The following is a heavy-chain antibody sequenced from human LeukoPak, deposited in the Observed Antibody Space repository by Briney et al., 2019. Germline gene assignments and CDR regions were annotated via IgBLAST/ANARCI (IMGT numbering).Heavy chain of an antibody. CDR2: ISAYNGNT. Sequence: ASVKVSCKASGYTFTSYGISWVRQAPGRGLEWMGWISAYNGNTNYAQKLQGRVTMTTDTSTSTAYMELRSLRSDDTAVYYCARVSRQWRPFDYWGQGTLVTVSS. J-gene: IGHJ4*02. V-gene: IGHV1-18*01. D-gene: IGHD6-19*01. CDR3: ARVSRQWRPFDY. CDR1: GYTFTSYG.